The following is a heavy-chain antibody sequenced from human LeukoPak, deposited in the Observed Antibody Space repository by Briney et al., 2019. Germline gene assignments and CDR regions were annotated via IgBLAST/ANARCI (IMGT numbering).Heavy chain of an antibody. Sequence: GGSLRLSCAASGFTFSNYNMNWVRQAPGKGLEWVSSISGSDNYIYYADSVKGRFTISRDNAKNSLYLQMNSLRAEDTAVYYCARRSPNYYFDYWGQGTPVTVSS. CDR2: ISGSDNYI. J-gene: IGHJ4*02. CDR1: GFTFSNYN. CDR3: ARRSPNYYFDY. V-gene: IGHV3-21*01.